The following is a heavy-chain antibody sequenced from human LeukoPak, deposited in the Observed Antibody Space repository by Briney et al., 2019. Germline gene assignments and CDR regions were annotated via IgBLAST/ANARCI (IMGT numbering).Heavy chain of an antibody. CDR3: ASIRSEDSSGYPFDY. D-gene: IGHD3-22*01. Sequence: SETLSLTCAVYGGSFSGYYWSWIRQPPGKGLEWIGEINHSGSTNYNPSLKSRVTISVDTSKNQFSLKLSSVTAADTAVYYYASIRSEDSSGYPFDYWGQGTLVTVSS. CDR1: GGSFSGYY. V-gene: IGHV4-34*01. J-gene: IGHJ4*02. CDR2: INHSGST.